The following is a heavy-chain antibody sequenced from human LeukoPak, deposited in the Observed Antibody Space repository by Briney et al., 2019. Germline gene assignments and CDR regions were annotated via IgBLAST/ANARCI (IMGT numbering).Heavy chain of an antibody. D-gene: IGHD3-9*01. V-gene: IGHV4-39*07. J-gene: IGHJ3*02. CDR1: GGSISSSSYY. CDR3: ARDYDILTGYHHDAFDI. Sequence: SETLSLTCTVSGGSISSSSYYWGWIRQPPGKGLEWIGSIYYSGSTYYNPSLKSRVTISVDTSKNQFSLKLSSVTAADTAVYYCARDYDILTGYHHDAFDIWGQGTMVTVSS. CDR2: IYYSGST.